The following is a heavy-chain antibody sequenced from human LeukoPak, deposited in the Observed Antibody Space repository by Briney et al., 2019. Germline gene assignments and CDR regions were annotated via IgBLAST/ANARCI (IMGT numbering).Heavy chain of an antibody. V-gene: IGHV3-11*04. D-gene: IGHD3-9*01. J-gene: IGHJ6*03. CDR1: GFTFSDYY. CDR3: ARAPHFDWLLSVYFYMDV. CDR2: ISSSGSTI. Sequence: PGGSLRLSCAASGFTFSDYYMSWIRQAPGKGLEWVSYISSSGSTIYYADSVKGRFTISRDNAKNSLYLQMNSPRAEDTAVYYCARAPHFDWLLSVYFYMDVWGKGTTVTVSS.